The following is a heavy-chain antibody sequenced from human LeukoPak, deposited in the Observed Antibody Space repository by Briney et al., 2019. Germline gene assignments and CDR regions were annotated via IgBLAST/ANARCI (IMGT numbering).Heavy chain of an antibody. CDR1: GFTFSSYA. J-gene: IGHJ2*01. V-gene: IGHV3-23*01. CDR3: ARGFGYSGFYFDL. D-gene: IGHD1-26*01. Sequence: GALRLSCAASGFTFSSYAMSWVRQAPGKGLEWVSAISGSGGSTYYADSVKGRFTISRDNAKNSLYLQMNSLRAEDTAVYYCARGFGYSGFYFDLWGRGTLVTVSS. CDR2: ISGSGGST.